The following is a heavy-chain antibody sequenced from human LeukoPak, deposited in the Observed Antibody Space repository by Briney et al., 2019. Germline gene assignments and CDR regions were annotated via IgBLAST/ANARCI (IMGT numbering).Heavy chain of an antibody. V-gene: IGHV3-48*03. CDR1: GFTFSSYA. CDR3: AREGQTYFGSNGYYRIDAFDI. CDR2: ITSSGSTI. Sequence: GGSLRLSCAASGFTFSSYAMSWVRQAPGKGLEWVSYITSSGSTIYYADSVKGRFTISRDNAKNSLYLQMNSLRAEDTAVYYCAREGQTYFGSNGYYRIDAFDIWGQGTMVTVSS. J-gene: IGHJ3*02. D-gene: IGHD3-22*01.